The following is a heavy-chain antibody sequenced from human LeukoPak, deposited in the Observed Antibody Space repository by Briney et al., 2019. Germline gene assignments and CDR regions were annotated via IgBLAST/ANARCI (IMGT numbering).Heavy chain of an antibody. J-gene: IGHJ4*02. Sequence: PGGSLRLSCAASGFSFNSDWMDWVRQAPGKGLEWVSAITDAVGSTHYADSVKGRFTISSDNSKNTVYLQMNSLRPEDMAVYYCAKEIFSGLLYIDYWGQGTLVTVSS. V-gene: IGHV3-23*01. CDR3: AKEIFSGLLYIDY. D-gene: IGHD5-12*01. CDR1: GFSFNSDW. CDR2: ITDAVGST.